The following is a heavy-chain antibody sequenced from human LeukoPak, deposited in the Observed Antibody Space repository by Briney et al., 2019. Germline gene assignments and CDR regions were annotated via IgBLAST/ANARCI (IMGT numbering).Heavy chain of an antibody. J-gene: IGHJ6*03. CDR1: GYTFTSYD. CDR3: ARDTMVRGVKAYYYMDV. CDR2: MNPNSGNT. V-gene: IGHV1-8*03. D-gene: IGHD3-10*01. Sequence: ASVKVSCKASGYTFTSYDINWVRQATGQGLEWMGWMNPNSGNTGYAQKFQGRVTITRNTSISTAYMELSSLRSEDTAVYYCARDTMVRGVKAYYYMDVWGKGTTVTVSS.